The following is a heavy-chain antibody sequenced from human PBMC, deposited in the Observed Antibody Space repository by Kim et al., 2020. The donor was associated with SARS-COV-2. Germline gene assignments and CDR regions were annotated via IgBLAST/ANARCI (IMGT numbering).Heavy chain of an antibody. CDR3: ARGGYYYYDSSGYYYSAYGWDY. CDR1: GFTFSSYW. J-gene: IGHJ4*02. CDR2: INQDGSEK. V-gene: IGHV3-7*01. Sequence: GGSLRLSCAASGFTFSSYWMTWVRQAPGKGLEWVANINQDGSEKYYVDSVKGRFTISRDNAKSSLYLQMNSLRAEDTAVYYCARGGYYYYDSSGYYYSAYGWDYWGQGTLVTVSS. D-gene: IGHD3-22*01.